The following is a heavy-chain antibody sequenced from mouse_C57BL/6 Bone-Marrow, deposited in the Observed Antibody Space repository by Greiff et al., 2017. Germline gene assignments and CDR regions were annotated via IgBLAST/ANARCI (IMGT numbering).Heavy chain of an antibody. CDR1: GYTFTDYY. Sequence: QVQLKQSGPELVKPGASVKISCKASGYTFTDYYINWVKQRPGQGLEWIGWIFPGSGSTYYNEKFKGKATLTVDKSSSTAYMLLSSLTSEDSAVYFCAHNYYYGSNYGYFDVWGTGTTVTVSS. J-gene: IGHJ1*03. CDR3: AHNYYYGSNYGYFDV. D-gene: IGHD1-1*01. CDR2: IFPGSGST. V-gene: IGHV1-75*01.